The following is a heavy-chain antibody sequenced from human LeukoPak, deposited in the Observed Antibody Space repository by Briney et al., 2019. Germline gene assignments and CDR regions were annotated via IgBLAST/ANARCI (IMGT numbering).Heavy chain of an antibody. CDR1: GFTVSSNY. J-gene: IGHJ4*02. Sequence: GGSLRLSCPASGFTVSSNYMSWVRQAPGKGLEWVSVIYSGGTTYYADSVKGRFTISRDNSKNTLYLQMSSLRAEDTAVYYCARDLGYSSGPNYWGQGTRVTVSS. CDR2: IYSGGTT. V-gene: IGHV3-53*01. D-gene: IGHD6-19*01. CDR3: ARDLGYSSGPNY.